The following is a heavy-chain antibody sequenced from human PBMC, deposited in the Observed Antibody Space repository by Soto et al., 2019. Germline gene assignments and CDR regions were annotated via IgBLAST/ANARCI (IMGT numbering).Heavy chain of an antibody. CDR3: AREFYDSSGYYFFFDY. CDR1: GYTFTSYG. Sequence: ASVKVSCKASGYTFTSYGISWVRQAPGQGLEWMGWISAYNGNTNYAQKLQGRVTMTTDTSTSTAYMELRSLRSDDTAVYYCAREFYDSSGYYFFFDYWGQGTLVTVSS. CDR2: ISAYNGNT. V-gene: IGHV1-18*01. J-gene: IGHJ4*02. D-gene: IGHD3-22*01.